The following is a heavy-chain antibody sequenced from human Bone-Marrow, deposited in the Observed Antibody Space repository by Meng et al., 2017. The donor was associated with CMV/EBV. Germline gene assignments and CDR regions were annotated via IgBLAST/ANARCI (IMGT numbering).Heavy chain of an antibody. Sequence: ASVKVSCKASGYTFTSYDINWVRQATGQGLEWMGWMNPNSGNTGYAQKFQGRVTMTRNTSISTAYMELSSLRSEDTAVYYCARDKGYRHGYNYVLPDYWGQGPLVTVSS. J-gene: IGHJ4*02. D-gene: IGHD5-24*01. CDR1: GYTFTSYD. V-gene: IGHV1-8*01. CDR2: MNPNSGNT. CDR3: ARDKGYRHGYNYVLPDY.